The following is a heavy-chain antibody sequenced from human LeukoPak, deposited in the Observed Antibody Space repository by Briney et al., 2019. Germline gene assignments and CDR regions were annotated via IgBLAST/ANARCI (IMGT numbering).Heavy chain of an antibody. J-gene: IGHJ4*02. V-gene: IGHV1-69*05. CDR2: IIPIFGTA. Sequence: GASVKVSCKASGGTFSSYAISWMRQAPGQGLEWMGGIIPIFGTANYAQKFQGRVTITTDESTSTAYMELSSLRSEDTAVYYCARAHVVTARSSGFDYWGQGTLVTVSS. CDR3: ARAHVVTARSSGFDY. CDR1: GGTFSSYA. D-gene: IGHD2-21*02.